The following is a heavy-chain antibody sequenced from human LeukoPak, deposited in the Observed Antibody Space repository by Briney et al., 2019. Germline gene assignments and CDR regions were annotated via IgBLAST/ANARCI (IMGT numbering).Heavy chain of an antibody. V-gene: IGHV4-4*07. CDR2: IYTSGST. CDR1: GGSISSYY. D-gene: IGHD6-13*01. CDR3: ARGIQPGIAAAGTVYYYYGMDV. J-gene: IGHJ6*02. Sequence: PSETLSLTCTVSGGSISSYYWSWIRQPAGKGLEWIGRIYTSGSTNYNPSLKSRVTMSVDTSKNQFSLKLSSVTAADTAVYYCARGIQPGIAAAGTVYYYYGMDVWGQGTTVTVSS.